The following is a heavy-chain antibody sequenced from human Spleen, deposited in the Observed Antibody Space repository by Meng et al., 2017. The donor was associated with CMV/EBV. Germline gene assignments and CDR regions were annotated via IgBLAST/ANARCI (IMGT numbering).Heavy chain of an antibody. J-gene: IGHJ3*02. V-gene: IGHV3-11*04. D-gene: IGHD1-26*01. CDR3: AEVGATSDAFDI. CDR2: IGRSGTSI. Sequence: GESLKISCAASRFTFSDYYMSWIRQAPGKGLEWVSHIGRSGTSIHYADSVKGRFTISRDNAKNSLFLQMNSLRAEDTAVYYCAEVGATSDAFDIWGQGTMVTVSS. CDR1: RFTFSDYY.